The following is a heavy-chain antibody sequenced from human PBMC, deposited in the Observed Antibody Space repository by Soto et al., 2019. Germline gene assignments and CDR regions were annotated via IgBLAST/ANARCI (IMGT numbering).Heavy chain of an antibody. CDR3: AKTLKLYCSSTSCHNWFDP. CDR1: GYTFTSYG. V-gene: IGHV1-18*04. J-gene: IGHJ5*02. CDR2: ISAYNGNT. Sequence: ASVKVSCKASGYTFTSYGISWVRQAPGQGLEWMGWISAYNGNTNYAQKFQGRVTITADESTSTAYMELSSLRSEDTAVYYCAKTLKLYCSSTSCHNWFDPWGQGTLVTVSS. D-gene: IGHD2-2*01.